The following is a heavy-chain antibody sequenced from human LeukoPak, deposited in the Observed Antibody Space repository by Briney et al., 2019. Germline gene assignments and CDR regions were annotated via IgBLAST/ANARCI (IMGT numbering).Heavy chain of an antibody. J-gene: IGHJ4*02. D-gene: IGHD5-18*01. CDR3: AKGAASRGYTYVAN. CDR2: VSGSGGST. Sequence: GGSLRLSCAAPAFTFRSYAMIWVRQAPGKGLEWVSTVSGSGGSTYYADSVKGRFTISRDNSNNTLYLQMNSLRAEDTAVYYCAKGAASRGYTYVANWGQGTLVTVSS. V-gene: IGHV3-23*01. CDR1: AFTFRSYA.